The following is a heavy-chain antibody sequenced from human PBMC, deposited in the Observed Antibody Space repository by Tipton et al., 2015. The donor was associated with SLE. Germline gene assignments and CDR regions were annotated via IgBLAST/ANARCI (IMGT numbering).Heavy chain of an antibody. V-gene: IGHV3-30-3*01. J-gene: IGHJ4*02. CDR2: ISYDGSNK. Sequence: SLRLSCAASGFTFSSYAMHWVRQAPGKGLEWVAVISYDGSNKYYADSVKGRFTISRDNSKNTLYLQMNSLRAEDTAVYYCARAKDRITIFGVVPWGQGTLVTVPS. CDR3: ARAKDRITIFGVVP. D-gene: IGHD3-3*01. CDR1: GFTFSSYA.